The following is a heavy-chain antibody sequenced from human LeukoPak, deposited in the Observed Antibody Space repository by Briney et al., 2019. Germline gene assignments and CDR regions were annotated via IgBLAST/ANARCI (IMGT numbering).Heavy chain of an antibody. J-gene: IGHJ4*02. CDR2: ISYDGSNK. Sequence: PGGPLRLSCAASGFTFSSYGMHWVRQAPGKGLEWVAVISYDGSNKYYADSVKGRFTISRDNSKNTLYLQMNSLRAEDTAVYYCAKDRQFAAVAGTFDYWGQGTLVTVSS. D-gene: IGHD6-19*01. CDR3: AKDRQFAAVAGTFDY. V-gene: IGHV3-30*18. CDR1: GFTFSSYG.